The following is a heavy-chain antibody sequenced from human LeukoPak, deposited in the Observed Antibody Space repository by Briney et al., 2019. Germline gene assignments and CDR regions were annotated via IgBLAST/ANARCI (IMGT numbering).Heavy chain of an antibody. V-gene: IGHV3-13*01. D-gene: IGHD1-26*01. CDR1: GFTFSSYD. CDR3: ARGARPGSYYDY. CDR2: IGTAGDT. Sequence: GGSLRLSCAASGFTFSSYDMHWVRQATGKGLEWVSAIGTAGDTYYPGSVKGRFTISRENAKNSLYLQMNSLRAGDTAVYYRARGARPGSYYDYWGQGTLVTVSS. J-gene: IGHJ4*02.